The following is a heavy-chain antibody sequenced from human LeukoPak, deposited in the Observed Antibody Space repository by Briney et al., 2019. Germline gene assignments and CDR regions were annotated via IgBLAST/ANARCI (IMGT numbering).Heavy chain of an antibody. V-gene: IGHV3-33*01. CDR3: ARESPRGTVVTKRAFDY. D-gene: IGHD4-23*01. CDR2: IWYDGSNK. CDR1: GFTFSSYG. J-gene: IGHJ4*02. Sequence: PGGSLRLSCAASGFTFSSYGMHWVRQAPGKGLEWVAVIWYDGSNKYYADSVKGRFTISRDNSKNTLCLQMNSLRAEDTAVYYCARESPRGTVVTKRAFDYWGQGTLVTVSS.